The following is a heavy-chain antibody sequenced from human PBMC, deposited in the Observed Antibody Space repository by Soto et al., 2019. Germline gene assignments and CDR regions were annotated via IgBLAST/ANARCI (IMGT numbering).Heavy chain of an antibody. J-gene: IGHJ4*02. CDR2: ISPHNGNA. Sequence: GASVQVSCQTSGYPFTSNRLSLLQRAPVQVLEWMGWISPHNGNAKYAQKFQDRVTMTADTAASTVYMELRSLRSDDSAVYYCARSPDTIFGVVIDYYFDYWGQGTLVTVSS. CDR3: ARSPDTIFGVVIDYYFDY. D-gene: IGHD3-3*01. V-gene: IGHV1-18*01. CDR1: GYPFTSNR.